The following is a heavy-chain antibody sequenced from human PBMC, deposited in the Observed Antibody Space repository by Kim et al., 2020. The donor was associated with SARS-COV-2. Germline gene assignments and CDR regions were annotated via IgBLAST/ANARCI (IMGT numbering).Heavy chain of an antibody. D-gene: IGHD2-2*01. CDR2: IWYDGSKR. Sequence: GGSLRLSCAASGFNFTNYGIHWVRQAPGKGLEWVALIWYDGSKRYYADSVKGRFTISRDNSKNTLYLQMNSLRAEDTAVYHCVRDSAPASPTYYLDYWGRGNLVTVSS. V-gene: IGHV3-33*01. CDR1: GFNFTNYG. J-gene: IGHJ4*02. CDR3: VRDSAPASPTYYLDY.